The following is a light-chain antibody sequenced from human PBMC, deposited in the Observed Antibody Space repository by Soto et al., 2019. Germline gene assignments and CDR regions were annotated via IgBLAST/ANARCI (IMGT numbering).Light chain of an antibody. CDR3: CSYAGSSSYV. CDR1: SSDVGGYNY. CDR2: DVN. J-gene: IGLJ1*01. Sequence: QSALTQPRSVSGSPGQSVTISCTGTSSDVGGYNYVSWYQQHPGKAPKVMIYDVNKRPSGVPDRLSGSKSGNTASLTISGLQAEDEADYYCCSYAGSSSYVFGAGTKVTVL. V-gene: IGLV2-11*01.